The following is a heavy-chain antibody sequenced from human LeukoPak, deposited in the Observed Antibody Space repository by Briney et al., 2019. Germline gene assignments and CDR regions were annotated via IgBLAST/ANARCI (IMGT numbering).Heavy chain of an antibody. CDR1: GFTFSDYS. CDR2: ISGDSRYI. Sequence: GGSLRLSCAASGFTFSDYSLNWVRQAPGKGLEWVSCISGDSRYIYYADSVKGRSTISRDNAQNSLYLHMNSLRAVDTAVYYCARGPFSSSWSEFDYWGQGTLVTVSS. CDR3: ARGPFSSSWSEFDY. D-gene: IGHD6-13*01. V-gene: IGHV3-21*06. J-gene: IGHJ4*02.